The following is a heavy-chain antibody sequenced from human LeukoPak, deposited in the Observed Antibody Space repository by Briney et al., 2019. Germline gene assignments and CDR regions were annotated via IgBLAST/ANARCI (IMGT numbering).Heavy chain of an antibody. D-gene: IGHD3-22*01. CDR3: ARGPPPDFDRSGFYYNY. CDR1: GGSFSGYY. Sequence: SETLSLTCAIYGGSFSGYYWSWFRQPPGKGLEWIGEISHAGGASYNPSLKSRVNISEDTSKNQFSLNLSSVTAADTAVYYCARGPPPDFDRSGFYYNYWGQGTLVIVSS. J-gene: IGHJ4*02. CDR2: ISHAGGA. V-gene: IGHV4-34*01.